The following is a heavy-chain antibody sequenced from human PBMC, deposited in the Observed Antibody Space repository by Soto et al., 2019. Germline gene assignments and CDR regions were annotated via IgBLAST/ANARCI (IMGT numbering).Heavy chain of an antibody. D-gene: IGHD1-26*01. CDR1: GFTFSSYA. CDR2: ISVSGGST. CDR3: AKDMVGVVGATQALYYYGMDV. V-gene: IGHV3-23*01. Sequence: PGGSLRLSCAASGFTFSSYAISWVRQAPGKGLEWVSAISVSGGSTYYADSVKGRFTISRDNSKNTLYLQMNSLRAEDTAVYYCAKDMVGVVGATQALYYYGMDVWGQGTTVTVSS. J-gene: IGHJ6*02.